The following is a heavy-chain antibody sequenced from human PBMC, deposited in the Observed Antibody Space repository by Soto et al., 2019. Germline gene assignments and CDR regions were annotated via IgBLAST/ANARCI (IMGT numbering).Heavy chain of an antibody. CDR3: AREDVDTGL. J-gene: IGHJ4*02. CDR1: DGSISTYY. Sequence: SETLSLTCTVSDGSISTYYWSWIHQPAGKELEWIGHVFTSGTTNYTPSLKSRVSMSLDTAKNQFSLKLRSVTAADTAVYFCAREDVDTGLWGQGTLVTVSS. V-gene: IGHV4-4*07. D-gene: IGHD5-18*01. CDR2: VFTSGTT.